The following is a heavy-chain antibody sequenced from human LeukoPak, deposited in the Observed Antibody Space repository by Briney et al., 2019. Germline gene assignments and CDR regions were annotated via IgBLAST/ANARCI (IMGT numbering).Heavy chain of an antibody. Sequence: GGPLRLSCAASGFTFSSYAMSWVRQAPGKGLEWVSAISGSGGSTYYADSVKGRFTISRDNSKNTLYLQMSSLRAEDTAVYYCAKDRGERDGYKDYWGQGTLVTVSS. D-gene: IGHD5-24*01. CDR2: ISGSGGST. CDR1: GFTFSSYA. V-gene: IGHV3-23*01. CDR3: AKDRGERDGYKDY. J-gene: IGHJ4*02.